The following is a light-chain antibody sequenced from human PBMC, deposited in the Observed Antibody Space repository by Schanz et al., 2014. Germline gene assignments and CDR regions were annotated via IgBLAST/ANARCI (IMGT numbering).Light chain of an antibody. J-gene: IGLJ1*01. Sequence: QSALTQPASVSGSPGQSITISCTGTSSDVGGYNYVPWYQQHPGKAPKLMIYDVSNRPSGVSNRFSGSKSGNSASLTISGLQAEDEGDYFCSSHTSGNTPYVFGTGTKLTVL. CDR3: SSHTSGNTPYV. CDR2: DVS. V-gene: IGLV2-14*01. CDR1: SSDVGGYNY.